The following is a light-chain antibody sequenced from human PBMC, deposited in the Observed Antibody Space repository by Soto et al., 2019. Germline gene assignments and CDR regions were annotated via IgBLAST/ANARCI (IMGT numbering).Light chain of an antibody. Sequence: TLSLSPGERATLSCRASQSVSSCYLAWYQQKPGQAPRLLIYGASSRATGIPDRFSGSGSGTDFTLTISRLEPEDFAVYYCQQYGSSPTTFGQGTKVDIK. CDR1: QSVSSCY. CDR2: GAS. V-gene: IGKV3-20*01. CDR3: QQYGSSPTT. J-gene: IGKJ1*01.